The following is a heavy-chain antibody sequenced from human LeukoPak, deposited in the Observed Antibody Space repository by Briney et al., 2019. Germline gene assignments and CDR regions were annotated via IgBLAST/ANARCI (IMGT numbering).Heavy chain of an antibody. CDR3: ARDYESLFDY. CDR1: GITFSSYG. V-gene: IGHV3-33*01. CDR2: IGYDGGGK. D-gene: IGHD3-3*01. J-gene: IGHJ4*02. Sequence: GGSLRLSCAASGITFSSYGMHWVRQAPGKGLEWVAVIGYDGGGKYYADSVKGRFTISRDNSKNTLYLQMNSLRAEDTAVYYCARDYESLFDYRGQGTLVTVSS.